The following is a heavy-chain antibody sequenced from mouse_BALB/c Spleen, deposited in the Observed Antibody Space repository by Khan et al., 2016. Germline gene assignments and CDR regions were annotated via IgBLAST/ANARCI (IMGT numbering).Heavy chain of an antibody. J-gene: IGHJ1*01. Sequence: EVQLQESGPSLVKPSQTLSLTCSVTGDSITSGYWNWIRKFPGNKLEYMGYISYSGSTYYNPSLKSRISITRDTSKNQYYLQLNSVTTEDTATYYCARWYYGSSWYFDVRGAGTTVTVSS. D-gene: IGHD1-1*01. CDR1: GDSITSGY. CDR2: ISYSGST. CDR3: ARWYYGSSWYFDV. V-gene: IGHV3-8*02.